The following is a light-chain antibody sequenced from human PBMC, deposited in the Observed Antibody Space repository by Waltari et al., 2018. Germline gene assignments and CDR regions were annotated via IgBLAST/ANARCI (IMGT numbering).Light chain of an antibody. J-gene: IGLJ2*01. CDR2: VKN. Sequence: SSELTQDPAVSVAMGQTVRITCQGDSLRSHYASWYQQRPGQAPILVIYVKNNRPSGVPDRFSGSSSHNTGSLTITGAQAEDEASYYCHSRDASGVAGSFGGGTKLTVL. V-gene: IGLV3-19*01. CDR1: SLRSHY. CDR3: HSRDASGVAGS.